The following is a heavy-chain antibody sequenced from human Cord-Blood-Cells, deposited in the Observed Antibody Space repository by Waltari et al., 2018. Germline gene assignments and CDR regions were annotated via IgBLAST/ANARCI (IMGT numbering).Heavy chain of an antibody. V-gene: IGHV3-23*01. CDR1: GFTFSRYP. J-gene: IGHJ4*02. CDR3: ANTIYGDYDY. CDR2: ISGSGGST. D-gene: IGHD4-17*01. Sequence: EVQLLESGGGLVQPGGSLRLSCDASGFTFSRYPISWVRQAPGKGLEWVSAISGSGGSTYYADSVKGRFTISRDNSKNTLYLQMNSLRAEDTAVYYCANTIYGDYDYWGQGTLVTVSS.